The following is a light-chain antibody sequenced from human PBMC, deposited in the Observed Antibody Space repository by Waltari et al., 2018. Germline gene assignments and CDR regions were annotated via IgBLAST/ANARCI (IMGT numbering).Light chain of an antibody. CDR2: VNSDGSH. CDR3: QTGGFGIWV. CDR1: SGHSNYT. V-gene: IGLV4-69*01. J-gene: IGLJ3*02. Sequence: QLMLTQSPSASASLGASVKLTCPLSSGHSNYTIAWHQQQPEKCPRYLMTVNSDGSHIKGDGIPDRFSGSSSGAERYLTISSLQSEDETDYYCQTGGFGIWVFGGGTKLTVL.